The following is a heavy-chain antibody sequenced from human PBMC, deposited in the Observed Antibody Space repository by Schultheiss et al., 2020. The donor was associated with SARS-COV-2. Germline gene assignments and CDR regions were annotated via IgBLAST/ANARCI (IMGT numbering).Heavy chain of an antibody. D-gene: IGHD3-3*01. J-gene: IGHJ6*02. Sequence: ASVKVSCKASGGTFSNYGISWVRQAPGQGLEWMGWINPKSGDTNFAQKFQGRVTMTRDTSISTAYMELRSLRSDDTAVYYCARDGTYGSGYDFWSGYFDKSYYYYGMDVWGQGTTVTVSS. V-gene: IGHV1-2*02. CDR1: GGTFSNYG. CDR3: ARDGTYGSGYDFWSGYFDKSYYYYGMDV. CDR2: INPKSGDT.